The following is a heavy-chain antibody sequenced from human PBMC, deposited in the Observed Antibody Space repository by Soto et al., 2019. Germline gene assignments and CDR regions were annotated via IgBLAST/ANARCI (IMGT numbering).Heavy chain of an antibody. CDR1: GGSFSGYY. J-gene: IGHJ4*02. CDR3: ARFRVVVPAAKANYFDY. V-gene: IGHV4-34*01. D-gene: IGHD2-2*01. Sequence: QVQLQQWGAGLLKPSETLSLTCAVYGGSFSGYYWSWIRQPPGKGLEWIGEINHSGSTNYNPSLKSRVTISVDTAKNQFSLKLSAVTAADTAVYYCARFRVVVPAAKANYFDYWGQGTLVTVSS. CDR2: INHSGST.